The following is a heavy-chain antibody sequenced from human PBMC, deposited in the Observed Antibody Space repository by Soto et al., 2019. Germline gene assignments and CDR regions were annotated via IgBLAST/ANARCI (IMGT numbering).Heavy chain of an antibody. CDR1: GFIVSGYS. CDR3: ARCWGTGDSSNLGYNWFDP. D-gene: IGHD1-1*01. CDR2: ISYDGTKK. Sequence: QEQVVESGGGVVQPGRSLRLSCVASGFIVSGYSIHWFRQAPGKGLEWVSLISYDGTKKDYADSVKGRFTISRDTSQNTLYLKMNSLRPDYTAVYYCARCWGTGDSSNLGYNWFDPWGQGTLVIVSS. J-gene: IGHJ5*02. V-gene: IGHV3-30-3*01.